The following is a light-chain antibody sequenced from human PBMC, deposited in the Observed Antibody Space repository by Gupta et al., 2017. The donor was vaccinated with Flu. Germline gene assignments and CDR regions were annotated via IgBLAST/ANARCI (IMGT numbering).Light chain of an antibody. Sequence: GNNIGSKSVHWYQQKPGQAPALVVHDDFDRPSGIPERFSGSNSGNTATLTISKVEAGDEADYYCQVWDSSSDHPGVFGGGTKLTVL. CDR3: QVWDSSSDHPGV. V-gene: IGLV3-21*02. CDR2: DDF. CDR1: NIGSKS. J-gene: IGLJ2*01.